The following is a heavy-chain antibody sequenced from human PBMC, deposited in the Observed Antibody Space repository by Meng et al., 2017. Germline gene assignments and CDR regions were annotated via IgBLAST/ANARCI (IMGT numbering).Heavy chain of an antibody. CDR1: GYTFTGYY. V-gene: IGHV1-2*02. D-gene: IGHD4-23*01. CDR3: ARGSWRNRSGVTQIRIWFDP. J-gene: IGHJ5*02. Sequence: ASVKVSCKASGYTFTGYYMHWVRQAPGQGLEWMGWINPNSGGTNYAQKFQGRVTMTRDTSISTAYMELSRLRSDDTAVYYCARGSWRNRSGVTQIRIWFDPWGQGTLVTVSS. CDR2: INPNSGGT.